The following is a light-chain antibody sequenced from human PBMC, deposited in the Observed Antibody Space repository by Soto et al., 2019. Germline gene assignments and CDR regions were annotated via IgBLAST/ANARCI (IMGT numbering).Light chain of an antibody. J-gene: IGLJ1*01. Sequence: QSVLTQPASVSGSPGQAITISCTGTSSDVGGYTYVSWYQQHPGKAPKFIIYDVSHRPSGVSNRFSGSKSGNTASLTISGLQAEDEADYYCSSYTTSNTRQIVFGTGTKVTVL. CDR3: SSYTTSNTRQIV. CDR1: SSDVGGYTY. CDR2: DVS. V-gene: IGLV2-14*01.